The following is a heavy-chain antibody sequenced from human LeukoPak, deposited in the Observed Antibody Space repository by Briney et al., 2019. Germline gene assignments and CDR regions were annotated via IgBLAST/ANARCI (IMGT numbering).Heavy chain of an antibody. D-gene: IGHD3-22*01. Sequence: GGSLRLSCAASGFTFSSYWMSWVRQAPGKGLEWVTNIKQDGSEKYYVDSVKGRFTISRDNAKNSLYLQMNSLRAEDTAVYYCASSVRAYGYYYVDDYWGQGTLVTVSS. CDR3: ASSVRAYGYYYVDDY. J-gene: IGHJ4*02. CDR1: GFTFSSYW. CDR2: IKQDGSEK. V-gene: IGHV3-7*01.